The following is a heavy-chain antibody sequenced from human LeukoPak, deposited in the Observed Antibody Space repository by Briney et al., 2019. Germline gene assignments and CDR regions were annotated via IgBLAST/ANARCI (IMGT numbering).Heavy chain of an antibody. Sequence: GRSLRLSCAASGFTFSSYGMHWVRQAPGKGLEWVAVISYDGSNKYYADSVKGRFTISRDNAKKSLYLQMNSLRAEDTAVYYCARDGSGRVPEMSAPDYWGQGTLVTVSS. D-gene: IGHD3-10*01. CDR2: ISYDGSNK. J-gene: IGHJ4*02. CDR1: GFTFSSYG. V-gene: IGHV3-30*03. CDR3: ARDGSGRVPEMSAPDY.